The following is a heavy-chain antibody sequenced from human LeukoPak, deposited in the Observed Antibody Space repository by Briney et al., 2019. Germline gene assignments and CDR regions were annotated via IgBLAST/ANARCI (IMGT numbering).Heavy chain of an antibody. D-gene: IGHD3-16*01. Sequence: GESLKISCKGSGSIFTSYWIGWGRQLPGKGLEWMGIIYPGDSDTRYSPSFQGQVTISADKSIRTAYLQWSSLKASDTAMYYCARLCFGPCHDAFDIWGQGTMVTVSS. J-gene: IGHJ3*02. V-gene: IGHV5-51*01. CDR3: ARLCFGPCHDAFDI. CDR1: GSIFTSYW. CDR2: IYPGDSDT.